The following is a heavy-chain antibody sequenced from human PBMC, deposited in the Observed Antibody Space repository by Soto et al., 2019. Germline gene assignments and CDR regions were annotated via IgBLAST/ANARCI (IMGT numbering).Heavy chain of an antibody. V-gene: IGHV3-30*18. D-gene: IGHD1-26*01. CDR2: ISYDGSNK. Sequence: QVQLVESGGGVVQPGRSLRLSCAASGFTFSSYGMHWVRQAPGKGLEWVAVISYDGSNKYYADSVKGRFTISRDNSKNTLYLQRNSLRAEDTAVYYCAKDMGKTFYYYYGRDVWGQGTTVTVSS. J-gene: IGHJ6*02. CDR1: GFTFSSYG. CDR3: AKDMGKTFYYYYGRDV.